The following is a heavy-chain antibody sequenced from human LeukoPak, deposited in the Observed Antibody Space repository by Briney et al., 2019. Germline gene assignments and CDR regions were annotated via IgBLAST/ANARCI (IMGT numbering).Heavy chain of an antibody. CDR2: INHSGST. Sequence: GSLRLSCAASGFTFSNYWMHWVRQVPGKGLEWIGEINHSGSTNYNPSLKSRVTISVDTSKNQFSLKLSSVTAADTAVYYCARISIAVAGTPFDYWGQGTLVTVSS. V-gene: IGHV4-34*01. CDR3: ARISIAVAGTPFDY. D-gene: IGHD6-19*01. CDR1: GFTFSNYW. J-gene: IGHJ4*02.